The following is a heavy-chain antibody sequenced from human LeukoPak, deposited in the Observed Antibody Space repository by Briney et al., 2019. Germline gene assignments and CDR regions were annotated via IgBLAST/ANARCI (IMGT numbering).Heavy chain of an antibody. D-gene: IGHD6-19*01. CDR1: GFTFSSYG. Sequence: GGSLRLSCAASGFTFSSYGMHWVRQAPGKGLEWVAFIRYDGSNKYYADSVKGRFTISRDNSKNTLYLQMNSLRAEDTAVYYCARDRARIAVAGTPGGYWGQGTLVTVSS. V-gene: IGHV3-30*02. CDR3: ARDRARIAVAGTPGGY. J-gene: IGHJ4*02. CDR2: IRYDGSNK.